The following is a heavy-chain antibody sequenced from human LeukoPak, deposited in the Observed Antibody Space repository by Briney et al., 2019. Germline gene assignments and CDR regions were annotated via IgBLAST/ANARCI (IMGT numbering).Heavy chain of an antibody. CDR3: AREGGLYYMDV. D-gene: IGHD3-16*01. CDR2: IYTSGST. CDR1: GGSISSYY. J-gene: IGHJ6*03. V-gene: IGHV4-4*09. Sequence: SETLSLTCTVSGGSISSYYWSWIRQPPGKGLEWIGYIYTSGSTNCNPSLKSRVTISVDTSKNQFSLKLSSVTAADTAVYYCAREGGLYYMDVWGKGTTVTVSS.